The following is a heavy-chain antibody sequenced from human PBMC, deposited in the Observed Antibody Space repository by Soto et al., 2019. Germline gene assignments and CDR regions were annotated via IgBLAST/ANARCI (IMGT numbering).Heavy chain of an antibody. CDR1: GGSFSGYY. CDR3: ARGLRYYYGSGSRAGIDY. Sequence: SETLSLTCAVYGGSFSGYYWSWIRQPPGKGLEWIGEINHSGSTNYNPSLKSRVTISVDTSKNQFSLKPSSVTAADTAVYYCARGLRYYYGSGSRAGIDYWGQGTLVTVSS. D-gene: IGHD3-10*01. J-gene: IGHJ4*02. V-gene: IGHV4-34*01. CDR2: INHSGST.